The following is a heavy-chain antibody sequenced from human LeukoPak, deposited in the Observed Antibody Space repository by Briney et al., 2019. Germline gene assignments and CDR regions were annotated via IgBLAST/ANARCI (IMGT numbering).Heavy chain of an antibody. CDR3: ARSGEYYDILIGYLPVDY. Sequence: ASVKVSCKASGYTFTSYGISWVRQAPGQGLEWMGWISAYNGNTNYAQKLQGRVTMTTDTSTSTAYMELRSLRSDDTAVYYCARSGEYYDILIGYLPVDYWGQGTLVTVSS. CDR1: GYTFTSYG. CDR2: ISAYNGNT. D-gene: IGHD3-9*01. J-gene: IGHJ4*02. V-gene: IGHV1-18*04.